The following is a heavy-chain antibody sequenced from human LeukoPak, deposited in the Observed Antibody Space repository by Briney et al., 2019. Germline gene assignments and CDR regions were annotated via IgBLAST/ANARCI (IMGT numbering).Heavy chain of an antibody. J-gene: IGHJ4*02. V-gene: IGHV3-23*01. Sequence: GGSLRLSCAAYGFTFSSYAMSWVRQAPGKGLEWVSDISGSGGSTYYADSVNGRFTISRDNSKNPLYLQMNSLRAEDTAVYYCTRSYCSGGSCYRFGTDYWGQGTLVTVSS. CDR3: TRSYCSGGSCYRFGTDY. D-gene: IGHD2-15*01. CDR2: ISGSGGST. CDR1: GFTFSSYA.